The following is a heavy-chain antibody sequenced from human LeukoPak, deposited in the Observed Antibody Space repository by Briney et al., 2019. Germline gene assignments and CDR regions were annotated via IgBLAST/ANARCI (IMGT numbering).Heavy chain of an antibody. CDR2: ISSSSSYI. Sequence: GGSLRLSCAASGFTFSSYSMNWVRQAPGKGLEWVSSISSSSSYIYYADSVKGRFTISRDNAKNPLYLQMNSLRAEDTAVYYCARASTTVTAHCYYMDVWGKGTTVTVSS. D-gene: IGHD4-11*01. V-gene: IGHV3-21*01. CDR1: GFTFSSYS. J-gene: IGHJ6*03. CDR3: ARASTTVTAHCYYMDV.